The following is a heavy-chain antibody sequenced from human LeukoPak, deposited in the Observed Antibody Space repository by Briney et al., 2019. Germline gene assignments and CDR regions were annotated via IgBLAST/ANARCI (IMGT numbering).Heavy chain of an antibody. CDR3: ARAPVVVVAATLYYYYGMDV. D-gene: IGHD2-15*01. J-gene: IGHJ6*02. Sequence: SQTLSLTCAISGDSVSSNSAAWNWIRQCPSRGLEWLGRTYYRSKWYNDYAVSVKSRITINPDTSKNQFSLQLNSVTPEDTAVYYCARAPVVVVAATLYYYYGMDVWGQGTTVTVSS. CDR2: TYYRSKWYN. V-gene: IGHV6-1*01. CDR1: GDSVSSNSAA.